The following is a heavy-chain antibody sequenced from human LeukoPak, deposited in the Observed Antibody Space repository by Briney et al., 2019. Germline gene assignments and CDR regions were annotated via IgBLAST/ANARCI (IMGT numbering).Heavy chain of an antibody. Sequence: GGSLRLSCAASGFTFSSYDMNWVRQAPGKGLEWVSSISSGSSYIYYADSVKGRFTISRDSAKNSLYLQMNSLRAEDTAVYYCAKDTVGYYDSSGYQTNDAFDIWGQGTMVTVSS. CDR2: ISSGSSYI. CDR3: AKDTVGYYDSSGYQTNDAFDI. CDR1: GFTFSSYD. V-gene: IGHV3-21*04. D-gene: IGHD3-22*01. J-gene: IGHJ3*02.